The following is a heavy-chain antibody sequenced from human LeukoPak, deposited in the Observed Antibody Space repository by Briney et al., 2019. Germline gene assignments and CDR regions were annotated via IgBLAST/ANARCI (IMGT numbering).Heavy chain of an antibody. CDR1: GFTFSSYS. J-gene: IGHJ4*02. D-gene: IGHD3-22*01. V-gene: IGHV3-21*01. Sequence: PGGSLRLSCAASGFTFSSYSMNWVRQAPGKGLEWVSSISSSSSYIYYADSVKGRFTISRDNAKNSLYLQMNSLRAEDTAVYYCARGHDSSGWKPAQFLYYFDYWGQGTLVTVSS. CDR2: ISSSSSYI. CDR3: ARGHDSSGWKPAQFLYYFDY.